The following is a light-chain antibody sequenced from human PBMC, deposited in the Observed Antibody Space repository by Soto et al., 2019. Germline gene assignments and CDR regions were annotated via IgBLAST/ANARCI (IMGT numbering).Light chain of an antibody. J-gene: IGKJ1*01. CDR2: GAS. Sequence: DCQRTESPSTLAASVVSRVTITCQASQAISFSLAWYQQKPGKAPKLLIYGASTLQSGVPSRFSGSECETEFSLTIRSLHPDDFGTHYYQEYRYYSRTFGQGTKVDIK. CDR1: QAISFS. CDR3: QEYRYYSRT. V-gene: IGKV1-5*01.